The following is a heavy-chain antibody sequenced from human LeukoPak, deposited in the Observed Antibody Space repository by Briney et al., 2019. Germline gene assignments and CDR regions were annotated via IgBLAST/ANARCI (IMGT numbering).Heavy chain of an antibody. Sequence: ASLCVSCEASGYTFTTYGVSSGRQAPGQGLEWMGWIRAYNGNRNYAKTLQARVTMNTDTSTSTAYMELRSLRSDDTTVYYCASTYHYDSSGYQPLDYWGQGTMVTVSS. CDR2: IRAYNGNR. D-gene: IGHD3-22*01. CDR3: ASTYHYDSSGYQPLDY. V-gene: IGHV1-18*01. CDR1: GYTFTTYG. J-gene: IGHJ4*02.